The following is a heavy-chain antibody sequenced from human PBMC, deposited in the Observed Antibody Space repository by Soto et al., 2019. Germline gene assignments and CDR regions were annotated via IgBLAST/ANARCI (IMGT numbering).Heavy chain of an antibody. CDR3: ARVRWWDIVSSGCFVP. CDR1: GCTFSSYA. Sequence: GASVKVSCKASGCTFSSYAISWVRQAPGQGLEWMGGIIPIFGTANYAQKFQGRVTITADESTSTAYMELSSLRSEDTAVYYCARVRWWDIVSSGCFVPWGQGTLVPV. J-gene: IGHJ5*02. V-gene: IGHV1-69*13. D-gene: IGHD2-15*01. CDR2: IIPIFGTA.